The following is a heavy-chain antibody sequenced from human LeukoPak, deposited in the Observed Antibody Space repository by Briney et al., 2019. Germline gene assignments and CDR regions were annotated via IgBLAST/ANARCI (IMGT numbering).Heavy chain of an antibody. V-gene: IGHV3-7*05. J-gene: IGHJ4*02. CDR3: ARGGDYLDF. CDR2: IKQDGSEK. CDR1: GFTFSIYW. Sequence: GGSLRLSCAASGFTFSIYWMSWVRQAPGKGLEWVANIKQDGSEKYYVDSVKGRFTISRDDANNSLYLQMNSLRAEDTAVYYCARGGDYLDFWGQGTLVTVSS.